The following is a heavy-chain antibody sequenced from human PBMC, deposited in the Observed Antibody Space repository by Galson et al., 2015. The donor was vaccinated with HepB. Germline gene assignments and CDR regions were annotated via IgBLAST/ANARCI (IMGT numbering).Heavy chain of an antibody. CDR2: INPSGGST. CDR1: GYTFTSYH. V-gene: IGHV1-46*03. Sequence: SVKVSCKASGYTFTSYHMHWVRQAPGQGLEWMGIINPSGGSTSYAQKFQGRVTMTRDTSTSTVYMELSSLRCEDTAVYYCARDGDSSGWYGNAFDIWGKGTMVTVSS. J-gene: IGHJ3*02. D-gene: IGHD6-19*01. CDR3: ARDGDSSGWYGNAFDI.